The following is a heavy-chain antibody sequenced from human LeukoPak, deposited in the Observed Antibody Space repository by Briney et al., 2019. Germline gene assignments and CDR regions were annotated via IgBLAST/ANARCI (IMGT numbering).Heavy chain of an antibody. J-gene: IGHJ3*02. CDR2: IYYSGST. Sequence: SETLSLTCTVSGGSISSYYWSWIRQPPGKGLEWIGYIYYSGSTNYNPSLKSRVTISVDTSKNQFSLKLSSVTAADTAVYYCARHLGAYGAFDIWGQGTMVTASS. V-gene: IGHV4-59*08. CDR3: ARHLGAYGAFDI. CDR1: GGSISSYY. D-gene: IGHD4-17*01.